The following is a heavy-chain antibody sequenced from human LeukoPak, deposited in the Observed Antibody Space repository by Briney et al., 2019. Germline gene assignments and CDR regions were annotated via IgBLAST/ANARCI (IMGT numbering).Heavy chain of an antibody. V-gene: IGHV4-34*01. CDR2: INHSGST. CDR1: RFTFSTYW. J-gene: IGHJ1*01. Sequence: PGGSLRLSCAASRFTFSTYWMHWVRQPPGKGLEWIGEINHSGSTNYNPSLKSRITISVDTSKTQFSLKLSSVTAADTAVYYCARDGYSSSKYFQHWGQGTLVTVSS. D-gene: IGHD6-6*01. CDR3: ARDGYSSSKYFQH.